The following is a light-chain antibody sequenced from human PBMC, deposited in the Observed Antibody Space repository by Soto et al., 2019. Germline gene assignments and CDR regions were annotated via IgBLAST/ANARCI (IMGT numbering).Light chain of an antibody. V-gene: IGKV3-20*01. Sequence: EIVLAQSPGTLSLSPGERATLSFMASQSVSSSYLAWYQQKPGQAPRLLIYAASSRATGIPDRFSGSASGTDFTLTISRLEPEDFAVYYCQQYGSSWTFGQGTKVDIK. CDR1: QSVSSSY. CDR2: AAS. CDR3: QQYGSSWT. J-gene: IGKJ1*01.